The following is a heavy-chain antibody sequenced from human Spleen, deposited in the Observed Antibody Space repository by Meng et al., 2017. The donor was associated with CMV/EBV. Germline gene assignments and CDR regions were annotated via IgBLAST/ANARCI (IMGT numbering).Heavy chain of an antibody. V-gene: IGHV1-2*02. CDR2: INPNSGGT. Sequence: QVQLVQSGAGVNNPGASVKVSCKASGYTFTSYGISWVRQAPGQGLEWMGWINPNSGGTNYAQKFQGRVTMTRDTSISTAYMELSSLRSDDTAVYYCAKSAPTWGIVVVITYYFDYWGQGTLVTVSS. D-gene: IGHD3-22*01. CDR3: AKSAPTWGIVVVITYYFDY. CDR1: GYTFTSYG. J-gene: IGHJ4*02.